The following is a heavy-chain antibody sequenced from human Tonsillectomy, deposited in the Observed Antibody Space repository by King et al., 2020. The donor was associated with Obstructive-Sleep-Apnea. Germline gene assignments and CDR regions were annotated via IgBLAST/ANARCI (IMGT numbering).Heavy chain of an antibody. D-gene: IGHD6-13*01. Sequence: LQLQESGPGLVKPSETLSLTCTVSGGSSSSSRYYWGVIGQPPGKGLEGIGGIGFSGSTSFNPSLKSRVTRSVATSKNQFSLKLSSVTAADTAVYYCASNPGIASYWGQGTLVTVSS. V-gene: IGHV4-39*01. CDR3: ASNPGIASY. CDR1: GGSSSSSRYY. CDR2: IGFSGST. J-gene: IGHJ4*02.